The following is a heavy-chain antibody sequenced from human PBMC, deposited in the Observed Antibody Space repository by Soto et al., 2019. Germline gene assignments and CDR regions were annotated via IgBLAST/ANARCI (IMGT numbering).Heavy chain of an antibody. CDR1: GYTFTSYG. V-gene: IGHV1-18*01. D-gene: IGHD5-12*01. J-gene: IGHJ4*02. CDR3: ARVQSGYDFAY. Sequence: QVQLVQSGAEVKKPGASVKVSCKASGYTFTSYGINRVRQATGQGLEWMGWISANNGNTHYAQKLQGRVTMTTDTSTSTAYMELRSLRSDDTAVYYCARVQSGYDFAYWGQGTLVTVSS. CDR2: ISANNGNT.